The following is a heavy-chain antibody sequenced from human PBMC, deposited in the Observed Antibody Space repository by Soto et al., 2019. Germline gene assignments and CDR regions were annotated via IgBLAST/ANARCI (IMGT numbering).Heavy chain of an antibody. Sequence: GASVKVSCKASGYTFTIYAMHLVRQAPGQRLEWMGWINAGNGNTKYSQKFQGRVTITRDTSASTAYMELSSLRSEDTAVYYCGRDRALKKYCSGGSCYLGYWGQGTLVTVSS. V-gene: IGHV1-3*01. CDR3: GRDRALKKYCSGGSCYLGY. D-gene: IGHD2-15*01. J-gene: IGHJ4*02. CDR1: GYTFTIYA. CDR2: INAGNGNT.